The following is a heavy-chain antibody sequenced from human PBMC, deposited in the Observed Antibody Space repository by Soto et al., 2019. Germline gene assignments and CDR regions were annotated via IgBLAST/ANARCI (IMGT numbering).Heavy chain of an antibody. V-gene: IGHV3-13*01. J-gene: IGHJ4*02. CDR3: ARAVLYYDSSGYYYFDY. CDR1: GFSFSSYD. Sequence: GSLRLSCAASGFSFSSYDMHWVRQATGKGLEWVSAIGTAGDTYYPGSVKGRFTISRENAKNSLYLQMNSLRAGDTAVYYCARAVLYYDSSGYYYFDYWGQGT. CDR2: IGTAGDT. D-gene: IGHD3-22*01.